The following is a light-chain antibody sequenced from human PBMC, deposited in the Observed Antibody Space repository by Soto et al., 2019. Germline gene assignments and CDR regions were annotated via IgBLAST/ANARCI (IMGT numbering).Light chain of an antibody. V-gene: IGKV3-11*01. Sequence: GLSQSAATLSLSPGERATLSCRASQSIHTSLAWYQQKPGQPPRLVVYDSTLRANGVPDRFGGSRSGTEFTLTINNLEPEDFAVYYCQQRNVWPPITFGQGTRLEI. J-gene: IGKJ5*01. CDR2: DST. CDR1: QSIHTS. CDR3: QQRNVWPPIT.